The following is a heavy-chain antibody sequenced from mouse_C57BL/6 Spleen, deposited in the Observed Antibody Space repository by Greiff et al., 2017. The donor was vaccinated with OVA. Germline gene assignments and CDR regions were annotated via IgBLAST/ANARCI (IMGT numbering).Heavy chain of an antibody. CDR3: VSSLAGYAMDY. CDR1: GFSFNTYA. CDR2: IRSKSNNYAT. J-gene: IGHJ4*01. D-gene: IGHD6-1*01. Sequence: EVQLVESGGGLVQPKGSLKLSCAASGFSFNTYAMNWVRQAPGKGLEWVARIRSKSNNYATYYADSVKDRFTISRDDSASMLYLQMNNLKTEDTAMYYCVSSLAGYAMDYWGQGTSVTVSS. V-gene: IGHV10-1*01.